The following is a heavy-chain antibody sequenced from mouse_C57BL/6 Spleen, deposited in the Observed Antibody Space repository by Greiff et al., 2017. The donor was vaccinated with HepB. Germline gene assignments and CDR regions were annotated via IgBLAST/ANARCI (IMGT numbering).Heavy chain of an antibody. CDR1: GYTFTSYW. CDR3: ASSNYYGSSYEGYWYFDG. V-gene: IGHV1-64*01. Sequence: QVQLQQPGAELVKPGASVKLSCKASGYTFTSYWMHWVKQRPGQGLEWIGMIHPNSGSTNYNEKFKSKATLTVDKSSSTAYMQLSSLTSEDSAVYYCASSNYYGSSYEGYWYFDGWGTGTTVTVSS. J-gene: IGHJ1*03. D-gene: IGHD1-1*01. CDR2: IHPNSGST.